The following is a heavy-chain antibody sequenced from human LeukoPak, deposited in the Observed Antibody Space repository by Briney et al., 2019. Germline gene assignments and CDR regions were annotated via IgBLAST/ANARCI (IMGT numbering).Heavy chain of an antibody. CDR1: GFTFSSYS. CDR3: ARDGAAAAGTFWFDP. J-gene: IGHJ5*02. V-gene: IGHV3-21*05. CDR2: ISSSSSYT. D-gene: IGHD6-13*01. Sequence: GGSLRLSCAASGFTFSSYSMSWIRQAPGKGLEWVSYISSSSSYTNYADSVKGRFTISRDNAKNSLYLQMNSLRAEDTAVYYCARDGAAAAGTFWFDPWGQGTLVTVSS.